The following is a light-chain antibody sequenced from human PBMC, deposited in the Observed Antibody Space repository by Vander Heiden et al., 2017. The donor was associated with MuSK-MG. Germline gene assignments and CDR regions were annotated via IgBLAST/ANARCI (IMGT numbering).Light chain of an antibody. J-gene: IGLJ3*02. CDR1: SLRSYY. V-gene: IGLV3-19*01. CDR3: NSRDSSGNLWV. Sequence: SSELTQDPAVSVALGQTVRITCQGDSLRSYYASWYLQKPGQAPVLGSYGENNRPSGIPDRFSGSSSGNTASLTITGAQAEDEADYDCNSRDSSGNLWVFGGGTKVTVL. CDR2: GEN.